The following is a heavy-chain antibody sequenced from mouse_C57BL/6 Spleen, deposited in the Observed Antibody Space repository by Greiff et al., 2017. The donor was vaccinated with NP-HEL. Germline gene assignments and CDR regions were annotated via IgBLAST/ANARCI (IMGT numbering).Heavy chain of an antibody. CDR2: IDPSDSET. CDR3: ARGEDYDGTSFAY. V-gene: IGHV1-52*01. CDR1: GYTFTSYW. J-gene: IGHJ3*01. Sequence: QVQLQQPGAELVRPGSSVKLSCKASGYTFTSYWMHWVKQRPIQGLEWIGNIDPSDSETHYNQKFKDKATLTVDKSSSTAYMQLSSLTSEDSAVYYCARGEDYDGTSFAYWGQGTLVTVSA. D-gene: IGHD2-4*01.